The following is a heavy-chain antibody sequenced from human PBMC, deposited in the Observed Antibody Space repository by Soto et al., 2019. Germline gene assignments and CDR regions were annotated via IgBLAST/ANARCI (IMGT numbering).Heavy chain of an antibody. CDR3: AARGYSYGLDYFDY. J-gene: IGHJ4*02. V-gene: IGHV4-59*01. Sequence: SETLSLTCTVSGGSISSYYWSWIRQPPGKGLEWIGYIYYSGSTNYNPSLKSRVTISVDTSKNQFSLKLSSVTAADTAVYYCAARGYSYGLDYFDYWGQGTLVTVSS. CDR2: IYYSGST. CDR1: GGSISSYY. D-gene: IGHD5-18*01.